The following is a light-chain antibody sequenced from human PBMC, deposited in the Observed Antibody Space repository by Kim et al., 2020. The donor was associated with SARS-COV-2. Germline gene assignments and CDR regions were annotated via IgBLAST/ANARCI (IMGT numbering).Light chain of an antibody. CDR1: SSDVGGYNY. CDR2: EVS. J-gene: IGLJ2*01. CDR3: SSYAGNNSVV. Sequence: HSSLTHPPSSSFSPVQSFTISCTGTSSDVGGYNYVSWYQHHPGKAPKLMIYEVSKRPSGVPDRFSGSKSGNTASLTVSGLQAEDEADYYCSSYAGNNSVVFGGGTQLTVL. V-gene: IGLV2-8*01.